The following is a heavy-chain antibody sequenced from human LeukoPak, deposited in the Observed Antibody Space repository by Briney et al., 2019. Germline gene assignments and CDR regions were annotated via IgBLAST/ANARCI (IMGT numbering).Heavy chain of an antibody. CDR3: ARSEWLWGFDP. D-gene: IGHD3-3*01. CDR1: GYTFTSYY. V-gene: IGHV1-46*01. CDR2: INPSGGST. Sequence: GASVNVSCKASGYTFTSYYMHWVRQAPGQGLEWMGIINPSGGSTSYAQKFQGRVTMTRDTSTSTVYMELSSLRSEDTAVYYCARSEWLWGFDPWGQGTLVTVSS. J-gene: IGHJ5*02.